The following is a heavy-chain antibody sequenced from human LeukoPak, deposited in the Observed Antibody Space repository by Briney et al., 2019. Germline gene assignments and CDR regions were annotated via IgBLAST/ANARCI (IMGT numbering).Heavy chain of an antibody. CDR2: INHSGST. Sequence: SETLSLTCAVYGGSFSGYYWSWIRQPPGKGLEWIGEINHSGSTNYNPSFKSRVTISVDTSKNQFSLKLSSVTAADTAVYYCARGRTYSYGTLAPYYYYYMDVWGKGTTVTVSS. CDR1: GGSFSGYY. D-gene: IGHD5-18*01. J-gene: IGHJ6*03. CDR3: ARGRTYSYGTLAPYYYYYMDV. V-gene: IGHV4-34*01.